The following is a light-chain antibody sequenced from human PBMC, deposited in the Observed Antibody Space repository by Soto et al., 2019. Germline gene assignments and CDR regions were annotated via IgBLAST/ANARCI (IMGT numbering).Light chain of an antibody. Sequence: DLQMTQSPSSLSASVGDRVTITCQASQDIRENLNWFQQKPGKAPKLLMYGASSLETGVPSRFSGSGSGTDFTFTINSLQPEDIATYYCQQYDNLPRTFGQGTKVEIK. CDR1: QDIREN. CDR3: QQYDNLPRT. J-gene: IGKJ1*01. V-gene: IGKV1-33*01. CDR2: GAS.